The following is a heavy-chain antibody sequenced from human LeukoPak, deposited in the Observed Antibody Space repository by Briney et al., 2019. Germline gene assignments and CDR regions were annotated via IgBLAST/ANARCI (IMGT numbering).Heavy chain of an antibody. V-gene: IGHV3-66*01. J-gene: IGHJ4*02. CDR1: GFTVSSSY. Sequence: PGGSLRLSCAASGFTVSSSYMTWVRQAPGKGLEWVSVIYSGDSTYYADSVKGRFTISRDNSKNTLYLQMNSLRAEDTAVYYCAKMVHTEQWLVPFDYWGQGTLVTVSS. D-gene: IGHD6-19*01. CDR2: IYSGDST. CDR3: AKMVHTEQWLVPFDY.